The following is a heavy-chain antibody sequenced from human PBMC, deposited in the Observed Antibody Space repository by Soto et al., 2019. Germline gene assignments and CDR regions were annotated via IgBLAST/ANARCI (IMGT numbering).Heavy chain of an antibody. CDR3: ARERETLWFGELLYGMDV. V-gene: IGHV3-48*03. Sequence: GGSLRLSCAASGFTFSSYEMNWVRQAPGKGLEWVSYISSSGSTIYYADSVKGRFTISRDNAKNSLYLQMNSLRAEDTAVYYCARERETLWFGELLYGMDVWDQGTTVTVSS. CDR2: ISSSGSTI. D-gene: IGHD3-10*01. J-gene: IGHJ6*02. CDR1: GFTFSSYE.